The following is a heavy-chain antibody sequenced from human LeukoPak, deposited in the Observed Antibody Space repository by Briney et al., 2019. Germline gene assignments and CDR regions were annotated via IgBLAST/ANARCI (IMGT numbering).Heavy chain of an antibody. CDR1: GFTFSSYS. CDR3: ARGRATGRSGGDY. V-gene: IGHV3-48*02. J-gene: IGHJ4*02. CDR2: ISSSSSTI. Sequence: GGSLRLSCVASGFTFSSYSMNWVRQAPGKGLEWVSYISSSSSTIHYADSVEGRFTISRDNDKNSLYLQMNSLRDEDTAVYYCARGRATGRSGGDYWGQGTLVTVSS. D-gene: IGHD3-9*01.